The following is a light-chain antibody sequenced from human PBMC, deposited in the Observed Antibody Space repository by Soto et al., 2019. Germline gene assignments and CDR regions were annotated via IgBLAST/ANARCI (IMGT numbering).Light chain of an antibody. CDR1: QSIDTH. V-gene: IGKV1-39*01. CDR2: EAS. CDR3: HQTYSPPDT. Sequence: DIRMTQSPSSLSASVGDRVTITCRASQSIDTHLNWYQQHPGKAPNALIYEASNLQSGVPSRFSGSGSGTDFTPTICGLQPDDSATYYCHQTYSPPDTFGQGTKVEIK. J-gene: IGKJ1*01.